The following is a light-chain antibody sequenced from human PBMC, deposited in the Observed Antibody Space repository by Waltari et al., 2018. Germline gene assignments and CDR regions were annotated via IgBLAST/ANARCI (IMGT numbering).Light chain of an antibody. CDR2: AAS. V-gene: IGKV1-6*01. J-gene: IGKJ4*01. CDR1: EDIRND. CDR3: LQDYIFPLT. Sequence: IQMTQSPSSLSASVGDRVTITCRASEDIRNDLGWYQQKPGKAPRLLIFAASTVQSGVPSRFSGSGSGTDFTLTISSLQPEDFATYFCLQDYIFPLTFGGGTTVEI.